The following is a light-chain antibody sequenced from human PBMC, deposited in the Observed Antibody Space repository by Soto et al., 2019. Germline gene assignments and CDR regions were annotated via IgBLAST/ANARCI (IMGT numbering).Light chain of an antibody. CDR2: DTS. V-gene: IGKV3-15*01. J-gene: IGKJ1*01. CDR3: HQYSNTFRT. Sequence: EIVLTQFPAALSVSPGERATLSFWASYTVGTNLAWYQQKPGQAPRLLIYDTSTRATGVPARFSGSGSGTEFTLTISNLQAEDSAVYHCHQYSNTFRTFGQGTKVDI. CDR1: YTVGTN.